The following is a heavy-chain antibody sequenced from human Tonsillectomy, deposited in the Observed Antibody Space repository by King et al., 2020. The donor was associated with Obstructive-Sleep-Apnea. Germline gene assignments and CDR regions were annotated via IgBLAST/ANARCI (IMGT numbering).Heavy chain of an antibody. V-gene: IGHV5-51*01. J-gene: IGHJ4*02. D-gene: IGHD1-1*01. CDR2: IYPGDSDI. CDR3: ARQGRDNAFDY. Sequence: VQLVESGAEVKKPGESLKIYCKGSGSSFTTYWIGWVRQMPGKGLEWMGIIYPGDSDIRYSPSFQGQVTIPADKSISAAYLQWSSLKASDTAMYYSARQGRDNAFDYWGQGTLVTVSS. CDR1: GSSFTTYW.